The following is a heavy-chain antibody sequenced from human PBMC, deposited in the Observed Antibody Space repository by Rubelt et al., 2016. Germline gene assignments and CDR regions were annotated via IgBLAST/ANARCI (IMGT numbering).Heavy chain of an antibody. V-gene: IGHV4-34*01. J-gene: IGHJ4*02. CDR3: LIYDYDSSGYYLFDY. D-gene: IGHD3-22*01. CDR2: INHSGST. Sequence: QVQLQQWGAGLLKPSETLSLTCAVYGGSFSGYYWSWIRQPPGKGLEWIGEINHSGSTNYNPSLKSRVTISVETSKNQFSLKLSSVTAADTAVYYCLIYDYDSSGYYLFDYWGQGTLVTVSS. CDR1: GGSFSGYY.